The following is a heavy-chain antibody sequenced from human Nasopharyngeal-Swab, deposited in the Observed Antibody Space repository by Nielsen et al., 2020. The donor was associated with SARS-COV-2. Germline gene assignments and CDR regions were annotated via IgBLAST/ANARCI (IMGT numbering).Heavy chain of an antibody. Sequence: RQAPGKGLEWIGEINHSGSTNYNPSLKSRVTISVDTSKNQFSLKLSSVTVADTAVYYCARGFRTPIVVVVAACCPAHGGHWFDPWGQGTLVTVSS. CDR3: ARGFRTPIVVVVAACCPAHGGHWFDP. J-gene: IGHJ5*02. CDR2: INHSGST. D-gene: IGHD2-15*01. V-gene: IGHV4-34*01.